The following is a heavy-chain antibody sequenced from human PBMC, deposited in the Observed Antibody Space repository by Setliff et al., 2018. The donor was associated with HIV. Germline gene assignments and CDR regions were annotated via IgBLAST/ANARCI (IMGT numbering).Heavy chain of an antibody. CDR1: GFTFSSYS. CDR2: ISSSDNTI. Sequence: GGSLRLSCAASGFTFSSYSMNWVRQAPGKGLEWVSYISSSDNTIHYADSVKGRFTISRDNAKNSLYLQMNSLTAEDTAVYYCARDVSWRVRTYIDYWGQGALVTVSS. J-gene: IGHJ4*02. D-gene: IGHD3-3*01. CDR3: ARDVSWRVRTYIDY. V-gene: IGHV3-48*04.